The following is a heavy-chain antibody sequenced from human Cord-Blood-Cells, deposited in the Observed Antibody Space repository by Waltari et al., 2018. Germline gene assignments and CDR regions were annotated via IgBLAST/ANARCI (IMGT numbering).Heavy chain of an antibody. V-gene: IGHV1-2*02. J-gene: IGHJ5*02. CDR1: GYTFTGYY. D-gene: IGHD6-13*01. Sequence: QVQLVQSGAEVKKPGASVKVSCKASGYTFTGYYMHWVRQAPGQGLEWMGWSNPNRGGTNYAKKFQGRVTMTRDTSISTAYMELSRLRSDDTAVYYCARDISSRIVNWFDPWGQGTLVTVSS. CDR2: SNPNRGGT. CDR3: ARDISSRIVNWFDP.